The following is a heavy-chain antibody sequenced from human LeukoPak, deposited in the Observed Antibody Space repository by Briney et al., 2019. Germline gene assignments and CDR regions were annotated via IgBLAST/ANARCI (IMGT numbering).Heavy chain of an antibody. Sequence: GGSLRLSCAASGFTFSSYSMNWVRQAPGKGLEWVSYISSSSSTIYYADSVKGRFAISRDDAKNSLYLQMDSLRVEDTAIYYCARGHSDALFYWGQGTRVTVSS. CDR2: ISSSSSTI. CDR3: ARGHSDALFY. J-gene: IGHJ4*02. CDR1: GFTFSSYS. V-gene: IGHV3-48*04. D-gene: IGHD2-21*02.